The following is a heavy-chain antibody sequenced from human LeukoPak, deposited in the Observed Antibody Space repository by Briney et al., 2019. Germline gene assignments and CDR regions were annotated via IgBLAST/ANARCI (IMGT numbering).Heavy chain of an antibody. CDR3: ARDRGITGTTQYYYGMDV. Sequence: GGSLRLSCAASGFTFSSYWMHWVRQAPGKGLVWVSRINSDGSSTSYADSVKGRFTISRDKAKNTLYLQMNSLRAEDTAVYYCARDRGITGTTQYYYGMDVWGQGTTVTVSS. J-gene: IGHJ6*02. D-gene: IGHD1-7*01. CDR2: INSDGSST. V-gene: IGHV3-74*01. CDR1: GFTFSSYW.